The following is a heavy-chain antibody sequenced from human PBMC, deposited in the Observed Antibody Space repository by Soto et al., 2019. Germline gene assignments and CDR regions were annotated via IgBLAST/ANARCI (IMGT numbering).Heavy chain of an antibody. CDR1: GYTFTSYG. J-gene: IGHJ4*02. V-gene: IGHV1-18*01. CDR2: ISAYNGNT. CDR3: ARDRGSYALDY. Sequence: QVQLVQSGAEVKKPGASVKVSCKASGYTFTSYGIIWVRQAPGQGLEWMGWISAYNGNTHYAQKLQGRVTMTTDTSTSTASMERRSLRSDDTAVYYCARDRGSYALDYWGQGTLVTVSS. D-gene: IGHD1-26*01.